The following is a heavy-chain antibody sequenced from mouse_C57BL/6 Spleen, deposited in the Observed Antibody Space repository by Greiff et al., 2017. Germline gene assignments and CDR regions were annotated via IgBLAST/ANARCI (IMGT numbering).Heavy chain of an antibody. V-gene: IGHV5-9-1*02. CDR3: TRDSRITTVVARYFDV. J-gene: IGHJ1*03. CDR2: ISSGGDYI. CDR1: GFTFSSYA. D-gene: IGHD1-1*01. Sequence: DVMLVESGEGLVKPGGSLKLSCAASGFTFSSYAMSWVRQTPEKRLEWVAYISSGGDYIYYADTVKGRFTISRDNARNTLYLQMSSLKSEDTAMYYCTRDSRITTVVARYFDVWGTGTTVTVSS.